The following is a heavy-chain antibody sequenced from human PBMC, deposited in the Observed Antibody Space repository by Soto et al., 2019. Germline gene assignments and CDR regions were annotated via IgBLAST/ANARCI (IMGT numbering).Heavy chain of an antibody. CDR1: GYTFTSHW. J-gene: IGHJ4*02. CDR2: IYPGDSDT. CDR3: ASRRVVNGEYYFDY. V-gene: IGHV5-51*01. Sequence: GESLKISCMGSGYTFTSHWIGWVRQMPGKGLEWMGIIYPGDSDTRYSPPFQGQVTISADKSIRTAYLQWNSLKASDTAMYYCASRRVVNGEYYFDYWGQGTLVTVSS. D-gene: IGHD3-22*01.